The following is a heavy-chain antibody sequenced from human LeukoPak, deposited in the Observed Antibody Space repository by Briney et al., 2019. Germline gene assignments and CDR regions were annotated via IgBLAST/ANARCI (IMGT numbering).Heavy chain of an antibody. D-gene: IGHD2-2*02. V-gene: IGHV3-74*01. CDR1: GFTFSSYW. Sequence: GGSLRLSCAASGFTFSSYWMHWVRQAPGKGLVWVSRINTDGSSTSYADSVKGRFTISRDNAKNTLYLQMNSLRAEDTAVYYCARDLEGCSSTSCYIEGYWGQGTLVTVSS. CDR2: INTDGSST. CDR3: ARDLEGCSSTSCYIEGY. J-gene: IGHJ4*02.